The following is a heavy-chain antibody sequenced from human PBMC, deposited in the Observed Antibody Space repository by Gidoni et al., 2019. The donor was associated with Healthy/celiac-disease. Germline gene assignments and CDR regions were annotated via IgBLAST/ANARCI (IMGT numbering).Heavy chain of an antibody. Sequence: EVQLLESGGGLVQPGGSLRLSCAASGLHVSGYAMSWVRQAPGRGLEWVSAISGSGGSTYYADSVKVRFPISRDNSKNTLYLPMNSLSAEDTAVYYCAKDGAGQSITAYRSLYFDYWGQGTLVTVSS. CDR1: GLHVSGYA. D-gene: IGHD3-10*01. CDR2: ISGSGGST. CDR3: AKDGAGQSITAYRSLYFDY. V-gene: IGHV3-23*01. J-gene: IGHJ4*02.